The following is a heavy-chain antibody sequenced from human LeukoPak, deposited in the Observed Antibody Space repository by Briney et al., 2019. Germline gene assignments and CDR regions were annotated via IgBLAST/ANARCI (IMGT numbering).Heavy chain of an antibody. V-gene: IGHV4-34*01. CDR1: GGSFSGYY. CDR3: ARPGYDFWSGNDNWFDP. J-gene: IGHJ5*02. CDR2: INHSGST. Sequence: SETLSLTCAVYGGSFSGYYWSWIRQPPGKGLEWIGEINHSGSTNYNPSLKSRVTISVDTSKNQFSLKLSSVTAADTAVYYCARPGYDFWSGNDNWFDPWGQGTLVTVSS. D-gene: IGHD3-3*01.